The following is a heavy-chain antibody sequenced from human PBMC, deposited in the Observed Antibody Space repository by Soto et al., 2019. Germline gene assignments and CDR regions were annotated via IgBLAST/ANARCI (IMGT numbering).Heavy chain of an antibody. D-gene: IGHD3-3*01. CDR1: GGSISSGDYY. CDR2: IYYSGST. V-gene: IGHV4-30-4*01. Sequence: QVQLQESGPGLVKPSQTLSLTCTVSGGSISSGDYYWSWIRQPPGKGLEWIGYIYYSGSTYYNPSHKSRVTISVDTSKNQFSLKLSSVTAADTAVYYCARVTIFGVGDYYYYGMDVWGQGTTVTVSS. J-gene: IGHJ6*02. CDR3: ARVTIFGVGDYYYYGMDV.